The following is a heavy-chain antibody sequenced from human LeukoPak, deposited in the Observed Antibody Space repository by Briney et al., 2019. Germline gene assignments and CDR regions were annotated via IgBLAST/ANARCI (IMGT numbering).Heavy chain of an antibody. Sequence: SETLSLTCTVSGGSISSYYWSWIRQPPGKGLEWIGYIYYSGSTKYNPSLKSRVTISVDTSKNQFSLKLSSVTAADTAVYYCARGRGYRFNWFDPWGQGTLVTVSS. CDR3: ARGRGYRFNWFDP. D-gene: IGHD6-13*01. CDR2: IYYSGST. J-gene: IGHJ5*02. CDR1: GGSISSYY. V-gene: IGHV4-59*12.